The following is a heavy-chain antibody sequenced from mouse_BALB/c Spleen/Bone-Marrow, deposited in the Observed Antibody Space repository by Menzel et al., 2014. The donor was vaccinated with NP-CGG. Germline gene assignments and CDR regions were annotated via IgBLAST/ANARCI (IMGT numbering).Heavy chain of an antibody. V-gene: IGHV1-7*01. D-gene: IGHD1-2*01. CDR2: INPSTAYT. Sequence: QVQLQQSGAELAKPGASVKMFCKASGYTFTVYWIHWVKQRPGQGLEWIGYINPSTAYTEYNQKFKDKATLTADKSSTTAYMQLSSLTSEDPAVYYCALTTATPFAYGGQGTLVTVS. CDR1: GYTFTVYW. CDR3: ALTTATPFAY. J-gene: IGHJ3*01.